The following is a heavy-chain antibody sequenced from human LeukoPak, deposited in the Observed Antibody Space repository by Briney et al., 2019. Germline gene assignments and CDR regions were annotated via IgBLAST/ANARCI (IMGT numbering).Heavy chain of an antibody. CDR2: IRYDGSNK. J-gene: IGHJ4*02. Sequence: PGGSLRLSCEASGFTFSSSGMHWVRQAPGKGLEWVAFIRYDGSNKYYADSVKGRFTISRDNSKNTLFLQMNSLRAEDTAVYYCAKGQERTRIAARPSAFEFWGQGTLVTVSS. CDR3: AKGQERTRIAARPSAFEF. V-gene: IGHV3-30*02. CDR1: GFTFSSSG. D-gene: IGHD6-6*01.